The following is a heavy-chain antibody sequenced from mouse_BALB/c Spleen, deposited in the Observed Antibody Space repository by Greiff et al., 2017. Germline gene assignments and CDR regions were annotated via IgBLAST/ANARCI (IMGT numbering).Heavy chain of an antibody. D-gene: IGHD2-3*01. V-gene: IGHV1-9*01. Sequence: VQLQQSGAELMKPGASVKISCKATGYTFSSYWIEWVKQRPGHGLEWIGEILPGSGSTNYNEKFKGKATFTADTSSNTAYMQLSSLTSEDSAVYYCARRTTTVLYAMDYWGQGTTLTVSS. CDR1: GYTFSSYW. CDR2: ILPGSGST. J-gene: IGHJ2*01. CDR3: ARRTTTVLYAMDY.